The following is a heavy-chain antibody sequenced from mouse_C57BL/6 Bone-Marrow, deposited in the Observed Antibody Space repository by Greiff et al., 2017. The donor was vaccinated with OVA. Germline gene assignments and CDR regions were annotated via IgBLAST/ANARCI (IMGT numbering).Heavy chain of an antibody. J-gene: IGHJ1*03. CDR3: ARKFYYGSSWYFDV. Sequence: VQLQQSGDELVRPGTSVKVSCKASGYAFTNYLIEWVKQRPGQGLEWIGEIYPRSGNTYYNEKFKGKATLTADKSSSTAYMELRSLTSEDSAVYFCARKFYYGSSWYFDVWGTGTTVTVSS. CDR2: IYPRSGNT. CDR1: GYAFTNYL. D-gene: IGHD1-1*01. V-gene: IGHV1-54*01.